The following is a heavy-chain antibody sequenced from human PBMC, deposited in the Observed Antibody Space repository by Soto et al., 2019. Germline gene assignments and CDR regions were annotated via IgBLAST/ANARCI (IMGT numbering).Heavy chain of an antibody. J-gene: IGHJ4*02. V-gene: IGHV1-69*08. D-gene: IGHD3-22*01. CDR2: IIPILGIA. CDR3: ARDGDYYDSSGYYYY. Sequence: QVQLVQSGAKVKKPGSSVKVSCKASGGTFSSYTISWVRQAPGQGLEWMGRIIPILGIANYAQKFQGRVTITADKSTSTAYMELSSLRSEDTAVYYCARDGDYYDSSGYYYYWGQGTLVTVSS. CDR1: GGTFSSYT.